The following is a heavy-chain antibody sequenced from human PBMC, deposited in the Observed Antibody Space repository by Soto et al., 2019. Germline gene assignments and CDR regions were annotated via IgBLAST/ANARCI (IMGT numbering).Heavy chain of an antibody. Sequence: SESLSLTCTVSGDSISSYYWSWIRQPPGKGLEWIGYIYYSESTNYNPSLKSRVTTSIDTSKNQFSLKLSSVTAADTAVYYCARQLYLYGMDVWGQGTTVTVSS. J-gene: IGHJ6*02. CDR3: ARQLYLYGMDV. V-gene: IGHV4-59*01. D-gene: IGHD2-8*01. CDR2: IYYSEST. CDR1: GDSISSYY.